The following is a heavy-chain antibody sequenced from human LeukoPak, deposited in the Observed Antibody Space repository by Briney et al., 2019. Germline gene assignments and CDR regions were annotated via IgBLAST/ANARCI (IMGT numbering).Heavy chain of an antibody. V-gene: IGHV3-21*01. Sequence: GGSLRLSCAASGFTFSTYSMIWVRQAPGKGLEWVSSISSSSCYIYYADSVKGRFTISRDNAKNSLYLQMNSLRAEDTAVYYCARDSTDYGDHPFDYWGQGTLVTVSS. CDR3: ARDSTDYGDHPFDY. J-gene: IGHJ4*02. D-gene: IGHD4-17*01. CDR2: ISSSSCYI. CDR1: GFTFSTYS.